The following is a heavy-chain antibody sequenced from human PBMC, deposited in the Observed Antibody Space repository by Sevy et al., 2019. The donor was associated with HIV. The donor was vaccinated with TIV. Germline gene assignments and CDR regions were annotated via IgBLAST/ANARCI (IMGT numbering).Heavy chain of an antibody. CDR2: ISSSGNTI. CDR3: ARDPTYYDFWSGYYTGWFDP. V-gene: IGHV3-11*01. J-gene: IGHJ5*02. CDR1: GFTFSHYY. Sequence: GSLRLSCAASGFTFSHYYMSWIRQAPGKGLEWVSYISSSGNTIYYTDSVKGRFTISRDNAKNSLYLQMDSLRAEDTAGYYYARDPTYYDFWSGYYTGWFDPWGQGTLVTVSS. D-gene: IGHD3-3*01.